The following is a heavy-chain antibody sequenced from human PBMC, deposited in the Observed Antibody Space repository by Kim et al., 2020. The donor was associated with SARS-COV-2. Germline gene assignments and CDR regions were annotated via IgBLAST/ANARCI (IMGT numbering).Heavy chain of an antibody. CDR1: GYSFTDFW. CDR3: ARRAYDNSGYMNWFDP. Sequence: GESLKISCEVSGYSFTDFWIGWVRQMPGKGLEWMGIIYPGDSDIKYNPSFQGQVTISADNYISTAYLQWSSVKASDTAMYYCARRAYDNSGYMNWFDPWGQGTLV. CDR2: IYPGDSDI. D-gene: IGHD3-22*01. J-gene: IGHJ5*02. V-gene: IGHV5-51*01.